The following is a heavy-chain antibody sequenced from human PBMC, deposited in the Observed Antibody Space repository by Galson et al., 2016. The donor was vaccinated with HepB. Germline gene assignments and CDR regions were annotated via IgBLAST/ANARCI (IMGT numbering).Heavy chain of an antibody. CDR2: ISMSGAST. J-gene: IGHJ3*01. CDR3: ARVNAMIRDIGTLDL. CDR1: GFTFRNYG. Sequence: SLRLSCAVSGFTFRNYGMTWVRQAPGKGLECVSSISMSGASTDYADSVKGRFTISRDNSKNTLYLQMNSLKSEDTAAYHCARVNAMIRDIGTLDLWGHGTLVTVSS. V-gene: IGHV3-23*01. D-gene: IGHD3-10*01.